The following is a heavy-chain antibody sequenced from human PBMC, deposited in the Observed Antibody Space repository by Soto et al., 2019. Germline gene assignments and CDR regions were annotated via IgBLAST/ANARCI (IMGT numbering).Heavy chain of an antibody. V-gene: IGHV1-18*01. CDR1: GYTFTSYG. Sequence: ASVKVSCKASGYTFTSYGISWVRQAPGQGLEWMGWISAYNGNTNYAQKLQGRVTITTDTSTSTAYMELRSLRSDDTAVYYCATGVVAATYYYYYMDVWGKGTTVTVSS. CDR2: ISAYNGNT. J-gene: IGHJ6*03. CDR3: ATGVVAATYYYYYMDV. D-gene: IGHD2-15*01.